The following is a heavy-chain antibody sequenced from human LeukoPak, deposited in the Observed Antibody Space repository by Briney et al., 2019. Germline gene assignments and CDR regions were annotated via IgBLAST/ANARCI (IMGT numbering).Heavy chain of an antibody. V-gene: IGHV3-73*01. CDR3: TRPTVTTGGHGY. J-gene: IGHJ4*02. CDR1: GFTFSGSA. D-gene: IGHD4-17*01. CDR2: IRSKANSYAT. Sequence: QAGGSLRLSCAASGFTFSGSAMHWVRQASGKGLEWVGRIRSKANSYATAYAASVKGRFTISRDDSKNTAYLQMNSLKTEDTAVYYCTRPTVTTGGHGYWGQGTLVTVSS.